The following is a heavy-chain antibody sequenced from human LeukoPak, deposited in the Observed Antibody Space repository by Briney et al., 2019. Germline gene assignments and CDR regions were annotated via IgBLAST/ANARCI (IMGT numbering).Heavy chain of an antibody. J-gene: IGHJ4*02. V-gene: IGHV3-9*03. Sequence: GGSLRLSCAASGFTFSTYWMHWVRQAPGKGLVWVSGISWNSRSIAYADSVKGRFTISRDNAKNSLYLQMNSLRAEDMALYYCAKEGSSWSTFDYWGQGTLVTVSS. CDR2: ISWNSRSI. CDR3: AKEGSSWSTFDY. CDR1: GFTFSTYW. D-gene: IGHD6-13*01.